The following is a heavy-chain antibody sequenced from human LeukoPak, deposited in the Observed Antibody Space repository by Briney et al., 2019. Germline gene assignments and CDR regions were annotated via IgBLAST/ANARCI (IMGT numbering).Heavy chain of an antibody. J-gene: IGHJ4*02. D-gene: IGHD6-13*01. CDR3: ARGGALLTYSSSWYGRQYYFDY. Sequence: GASVKVSCKASGYTFTSYGISWVRQAPGQGLEWMGWISAYNGNTNYAQKLQGRVTMTTDTSTSTAYMELRSLRSGDTAVYYCARGGALLTYSSSWYGRQYYFDYWGQGTLVTVSS. CDR2: ISAYNGNT. V-gene: IGHV1-18*01. CDR1: GYTFTSYG.